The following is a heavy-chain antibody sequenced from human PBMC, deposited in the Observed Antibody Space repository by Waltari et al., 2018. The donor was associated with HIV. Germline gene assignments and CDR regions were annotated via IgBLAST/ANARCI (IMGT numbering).Heavy chain of an antibody. CDR2: IHSGTTT. CDR1: GFSVSSNY. D-gene: IGHD1-7*01. J-gene: IGHJ4*02. Sequence: EVQLVESGGGLIQPGGSLRLSCAASGFSVSSNYMSWVRQAPGKGLEWVSVIHSGTTTYYADSVKGRFTISRDNSKNTLYLQMNSLRVEDTAVYYCARGTTGTTGYFDYWGQGNLVTVSS. CDR3: ARGTTGTTGYFDY. V-gene: IGHV3-53*01.